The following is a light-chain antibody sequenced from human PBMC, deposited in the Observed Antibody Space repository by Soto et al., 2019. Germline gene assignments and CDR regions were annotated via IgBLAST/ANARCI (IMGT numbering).Light chain of an antibody. J-gene: IGKJ1*01. V-gene: IGKV1-5*03. CDR1: QSISSC. Sequence: EIRMNQSPSTLSASVGDRATISCRASQSISSCLAWYQQTPGKAPKLLIYKASSLASGVPSRFSGSGSGTEFTLTISSLQPDDFATYYCQQYNSYSWTFGQGTKVDIK. CDR2: KAS. CDR3: QQYNSYSWT.